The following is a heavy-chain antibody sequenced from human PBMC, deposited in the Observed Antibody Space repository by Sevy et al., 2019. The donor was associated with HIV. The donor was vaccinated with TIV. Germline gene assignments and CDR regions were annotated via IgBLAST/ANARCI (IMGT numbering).Heavy chain of an antibody. V-gene: IGHV3-23*01. CDR3: AKETWGLFDP. D-gene: IGHD7-27*01. Sequence: GGSLRLSCVASGFTFSGYAMSWVRQAPGKGLEWVSLITGSGSKTYYADSVKGRFTISRDNSKNTVNLQMNSLRVEDTAIYYCAKETWGLFDPWGQGILVTVSS. CDR2: ITGSGSKT. J-gene: IGHJ5*02. CDR1: GFTFSGYA.